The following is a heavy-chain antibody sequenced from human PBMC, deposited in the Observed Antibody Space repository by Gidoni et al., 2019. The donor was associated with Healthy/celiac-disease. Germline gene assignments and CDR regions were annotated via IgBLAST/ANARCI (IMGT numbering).Heavy chain of an antibody. Sequence: QVQLVQSGAEVKKPGASVKVSCKASGYTFTGYYMPWVRQAPGQGLEWLGWIKPNSGGTNYAQKFQGWVTMTRDTSISTAYMELSRLRSGDTAVYYCARAGAGFLWLWVYWGQGTLVTVSS. D-gene: IGHD5-18*01. CDR1: GYTFTGYY. J-gene: IGHJ4*02. CDR2: IKPNSGGT. CDR3: ARAGAGFLWLWVY. V-gene: IGHV1-2*04.